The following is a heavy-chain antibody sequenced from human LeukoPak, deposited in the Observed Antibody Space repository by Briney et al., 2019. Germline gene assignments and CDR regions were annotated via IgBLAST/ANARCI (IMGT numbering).Heavy chain of an antibody. CDR3: SRSGPGSCSGGSCYSNY. D-gene: IGHD2-15*01. J-gene: IGHJ4*02. CDR1: GYTFTNFG. V-gene: IGHV1-18*01. Sequence: ASVTVSCTASGYTFTNFGISWVRQAPGQGLEWMGWISAYNGNTNYAQKLQGRITMTTDTSTNTAYMELRSLRSHDTAVYYCSRSGPGSCSGGSCYSNYWGQGTLVTVSS. CDR2: ISAYNGNT.